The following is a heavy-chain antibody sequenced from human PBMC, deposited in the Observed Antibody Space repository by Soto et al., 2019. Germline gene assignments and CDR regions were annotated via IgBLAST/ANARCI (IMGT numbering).Heavy chain of an antibody. CDR1: GGSISSSSYY. D-gene: IGHD2-2*01. Sequence: SETLSLTCTVSGGSISSSSYYWGWIRQPPGKGLEWIGSIYYSGSTYYNPSLKSRVTISVDTSKNQFSLKLSSVTAADTAVYYCARVEERDCSSTSCSSFPFDPWGQGTLVTVSS. CDR3: ARVEERDCSSTSCSSFPFDP. CDR2: IYYSGST. J-gene: IGHJ5*02. V-gene: IGHV4-39*07.